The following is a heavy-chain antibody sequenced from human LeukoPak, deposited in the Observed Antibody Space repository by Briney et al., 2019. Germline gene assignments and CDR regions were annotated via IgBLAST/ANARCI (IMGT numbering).Heavy chain of an antibody. CDR1: GGTFSSYA. D-gene: IGHD6-6*01. CDR3: ARRHSSNAYYFDY. V-gene: IGHV1-69*13. CDR2: IIPIFGTA. Sequence: SVKVSCKASGGTFSSYAISWVRQAPGQGLEWMGGIIPIFGTANYAQKFQGRVTITADEPTSTAYMELSSLRSEDTAVYYCARRHSSNAYYFDYWGQGTLVTVSS. J-gene: IGHJ4*02.